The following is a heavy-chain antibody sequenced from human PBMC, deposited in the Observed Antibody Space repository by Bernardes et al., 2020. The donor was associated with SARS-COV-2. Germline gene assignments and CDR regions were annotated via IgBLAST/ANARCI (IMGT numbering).Heavy chain of an antibody. CDR2: ISSGSSYI. CDR1: GFTFSSYS. D-gene: IGHD3-10*01. J-gene: IGHJ3*02. Sequence: GGSLRLSCAASGFTFSSYSMNWVRQAPGKGLEWVSSISSGSSYIFYADSVKGRFTISRDNAKNSLSLQMNSLRAEDTAMYYCARSFSGSYAFDIWGQGTMVTVSS. V-gene: IGHV3-21*01. CDR3: ARSFSGSYAFDI.